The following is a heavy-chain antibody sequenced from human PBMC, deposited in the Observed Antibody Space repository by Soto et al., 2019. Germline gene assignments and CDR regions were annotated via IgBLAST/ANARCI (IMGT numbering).Heavy chain of an antibody. CDR2: IKQDGSEK. J-gene: IGHJ4*02. V-gene: IGHV3-7*01. Sequence: PVGSLRLSCAASGFTFSNYWMSWVRQAPGKGLEWVANIKQDGSEKYCVDSVKGRFTISRDNAKNTLYLQMNSLRAEDTAVYYCAKEFSTKQWLDYWGQGTLVTVSS. D-gene: IGHD6-19*01. CDR3: AKEFSTKQWLDY. CDR1: GFTFSNYW.